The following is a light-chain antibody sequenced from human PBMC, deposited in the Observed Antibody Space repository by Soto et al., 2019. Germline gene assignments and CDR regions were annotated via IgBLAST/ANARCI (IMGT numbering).Light chain of an antibody. V-gene: IGKV3-20*01. J-gene: IGKJ1*01. CDR3: QHYGSSPWT. CDR2: GAS. CDR1: QSVSSNY. Sequence: EIVLTQSPGTLSLSPGERATLSCRASQSVSSNYLAWYQQKPGQAPRLLIYGASSRATGIPDRFSGSGSGTAFTLTISRLEPEDFAVFYCQHYGSSPWTFGQGTKVDIK.